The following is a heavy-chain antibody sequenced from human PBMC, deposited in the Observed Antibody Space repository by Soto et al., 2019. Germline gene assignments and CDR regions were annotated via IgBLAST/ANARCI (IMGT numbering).Heavy chain of an antibody. D-gene: IGHD3-16*01. V-gene: IGHV3-66*01. J-gene: IGHJ4*02. CDR1: GFTVSSNY. CDR2: IYSGGST. Sequence: EVQLVESGGGLVQPGGSLRLSCAASGFTVSSNYMTWVRQAPGKGLEGVSVIYSGGSTYYADSVKGRFTISGDNSKNTLYLQMTSLRAEDTAVYYCARGLGGGYFDSWGQGTLVTVSS. CDR3: ARGLGGGYFDS.